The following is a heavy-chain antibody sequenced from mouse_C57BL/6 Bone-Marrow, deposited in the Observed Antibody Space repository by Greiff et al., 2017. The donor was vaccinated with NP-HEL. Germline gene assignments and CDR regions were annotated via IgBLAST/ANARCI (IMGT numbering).Heavy chain of an antibody. D-gene: IGHD2-5*01. CDR3: ARWDRAYYSNYWYFDV. J-gene: IGHJ1*03. CDR2: IYPGSGST. CDR1: GYTFTSYW. V-gene: IGHV1-55*01. Sequence: QLQQPGAELVKPGASVKMSCKASGYTFTSYWITWVKQRPGQGLEWIGDIYPGSGSTNYNEKFKSKATLTVDTSSSTAYMQLSSLTSEDSAVYYCARWDRAYYSNYWYFDVWGTGTTVTVSS.